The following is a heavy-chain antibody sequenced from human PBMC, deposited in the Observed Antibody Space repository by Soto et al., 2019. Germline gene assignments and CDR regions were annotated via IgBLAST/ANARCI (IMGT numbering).Heavy chain of an antibody. CDR1: GGSISSSSYY. CDR3: ASLRYYYDSSGYTLVEYLQH. Sequence: SETLSLTCTVSGGSISSSSYYWGWIRQPPGKGLDWIGNIYYSGSTYYNPSLKSRVTISVETSKNQFSLKMSSVTAADTAVYYCASLRYYYDSSGYTLVEYLQHWGQGTLVTVSS. CDR2: IYYSGST. J-gene: IGHJ1*01. D-gene: IGHD3-22*01. V-gene: IGHV4-39*01.